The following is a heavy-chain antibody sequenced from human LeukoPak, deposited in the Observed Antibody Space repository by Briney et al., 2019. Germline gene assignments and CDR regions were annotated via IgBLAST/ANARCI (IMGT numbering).Heavy chain of an antibody. CDR2: IYHGGTT. Sequence: SETLSLTCTVSGYSISSGYYWGWIRQPPGKGLEWIGSIYHGGTTYYNPSLKSRVIISLDTSKNQFSLKLSSVTGADTAVYYCARVTSDVSWHNWFDPWGQGTLVTVSS. CDR3: ARVTSDVSWHNWFDP. J-gene: IGHJ5*02. CDR1: GYSISSGYY. V-gene: IGHV4-38-2*02. D-gene: IGHD2-15*01.